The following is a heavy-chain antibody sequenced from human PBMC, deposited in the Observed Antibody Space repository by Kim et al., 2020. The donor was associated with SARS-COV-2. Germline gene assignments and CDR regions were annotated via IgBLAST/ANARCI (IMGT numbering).Heavy chain of an antibody. D-gene: IGHD3-22*01. CDR3: ARLNYYDSSGYYFPSDY. Sequence: GESLKISCKGSGYSFTSYWISWVRQMPGKGLEWMGRIDPSDSYTNYSPSFQGHVTISADKSISTAYLQWSSLKASDTAMYYCARLNYYDSSGYYFPSDYWGQGTLVTVSS. V-gene: IGHV5-10-1*01. CDR2: IDPSDSYT. J-gene: IGHJ4*02. CDR1: GYSFTSYW.